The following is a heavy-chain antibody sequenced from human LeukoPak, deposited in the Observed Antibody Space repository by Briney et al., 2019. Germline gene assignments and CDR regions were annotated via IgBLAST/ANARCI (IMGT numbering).Heavy chain of an antibody. D-gene: IGHD3-10*01. CDR1: GFTFSSYA. V-gene: IGHV3-23*01. J-gene: IGHJ5*02. CDR2: ISGSGSST. Sequence: GGSLRLSCAASGFTFSSYAMSWVRQAPGKGLEWVSAISGSGSSTYYADSVKGRFTISRDNSKNTLYLQMNSLRAEDTAVYYCAKSLQYYYSSGELSYWFDPWGQGTLVTVSS. CDR3: AKSLQYYYSSGELSYWFDP.